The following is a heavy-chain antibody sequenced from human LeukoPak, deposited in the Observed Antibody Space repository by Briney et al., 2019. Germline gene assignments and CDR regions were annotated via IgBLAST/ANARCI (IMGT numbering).Heavy chain of an antibody. Sequence: SETLSLTCTVSGGSISSYYWHWIRQPPGKGLEWIGYLYYSGNTYYNPSLKSRVTMSVDTSKNQFSLKLSSVTAADTAVYFCARAAYCGGDCYYYFDYWGQGTLVTVSP. CDR1: GGSISSYY. D-gene: IGHD2-21*02. J-gene: IGHJ4*02. CDR3: ARAAYCGGDCYYYFDY. V-gene: IGHV4-59*01. CDR2: LYYSGNT.